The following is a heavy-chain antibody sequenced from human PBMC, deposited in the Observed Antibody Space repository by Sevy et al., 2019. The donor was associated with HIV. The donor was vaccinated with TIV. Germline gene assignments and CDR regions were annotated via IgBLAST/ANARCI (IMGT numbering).Heavy chain of an antibody. CDR1: GFTFSSYA. V-gene: IGHV3-30*09. Sequence: GGSQRLSCAASGFTFSSYAFYWVRQAPGKGLEWVAVISYGGDNKFYADSVKGRFAVSRDNSKDTLFLQMNSLRSEDTAVYYCARLTSAGTWYFDSWGQGTMVTVSS. D-gene: IGHD6-13*01. J-gene: IGHJ4*02. CDR2: ISYGGDNK. CDR3: ARLTSAGTWYFDS.